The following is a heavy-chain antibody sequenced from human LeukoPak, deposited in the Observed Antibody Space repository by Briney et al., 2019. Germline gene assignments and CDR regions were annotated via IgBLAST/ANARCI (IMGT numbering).Heavy chain of an antibody. CDR3: VRVSTASGGAFDV. J-gene: IGHJ3*01. CDR2: LSLGEVA. D-gene: IGHD2-21*02. V-gene: IGHV4-59*12. CDR1: GGSISSYY. Sequence: SETLSLTCTVSGGSISSYYWSWIRQPPGKGLEWVGYLSLGEVAFYNPSLESRLTTSADTSKNQFSLTLTSVTAGDTAMYYCVRVSTASGGAFDVWGKGTMVTVSS.